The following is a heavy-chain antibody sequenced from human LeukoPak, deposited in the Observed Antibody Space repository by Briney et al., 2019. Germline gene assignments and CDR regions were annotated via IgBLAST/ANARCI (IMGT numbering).Heavy chain of an antibody. D-gene: IGHD3/OR15-3a*01. V-gene: IGHV3-21*06. CDR3: AGFKTRGTGDFDH. J-gene: IGHJ4*02. Sequence: GGSLRLSCAASGFTFAAHSMNWVRQAPGKGLEWVASISSASTYIIYAESMRGRFTISRDDAKNSLFLQMNSLRAEDTAVYYCAGFKTRGTGDFDHWGQGTLVTVSS. CDR2: ISSASTYI. CDR1: GFTFAAHS.